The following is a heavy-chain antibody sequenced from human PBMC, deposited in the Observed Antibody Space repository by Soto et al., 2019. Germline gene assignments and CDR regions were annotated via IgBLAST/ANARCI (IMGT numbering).Heavy chain of an antibody. V-gene: IGHV1-2*02. CDR3: ADSAYYDSSGYHSDY. CDR2: INPNSGGT. J-gene: IGHJ4*02. CDR1: GYTFTGYY. Sequence: AASVKVSCKASGYTFTGYYMHWVRQAPGQGLEWMGWINPNSGGTNYAQKFQGRVTMTRDTSISTAYMELSRLRSDDTAVYYCADSAYYDSSGYHSDYWGQGTLVTVSS. D-gene: IGHD3-22*01.